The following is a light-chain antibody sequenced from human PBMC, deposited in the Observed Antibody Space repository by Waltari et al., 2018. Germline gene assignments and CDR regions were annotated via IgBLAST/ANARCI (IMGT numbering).Light chain of an antibody. CDR2: GAS. Sequence: EIVLPQSPGTLSLSPGDPATPPCRAVQSIGDAYLAWYQHKSGQAPRLLIYGASYRATGIPDRFSGSGSGTDFTLTITRLEPDDFAVYYCQQYDTSPGTFGQGTKLEI. CDR1: QSIGDAY. CDR3: QQYDTSPGT. V-gene: IGKV3-20*01. J-gene: IGKJ2*01.